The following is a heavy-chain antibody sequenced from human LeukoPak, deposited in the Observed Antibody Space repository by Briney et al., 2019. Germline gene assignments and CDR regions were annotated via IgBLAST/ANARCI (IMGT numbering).Heavy chain of an antibody. CDR1: GFTFSTYA. J-gene: IGHJ6*02. V-gene: IGHV3-33*03. Sequence: GGSLRLSCAASGFTFSTYAMHWVRQAPGKGLEWVAVIWYDGSDQFYADSVKGRFTISRDNAKNSLYLQMNSLRAEDSAVYYCARGLIAAAGTGFYYYHAMDVWGQGTTVTVSS. D-gene: IGHD6-13*01. CDR3: ARGLIAAAGTGFYYYHAMDV. CDR2: IWYDGSDQ.